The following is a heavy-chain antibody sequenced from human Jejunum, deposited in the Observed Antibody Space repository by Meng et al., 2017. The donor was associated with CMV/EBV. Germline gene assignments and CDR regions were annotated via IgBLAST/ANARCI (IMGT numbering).Heavy chain of an antibody. CDR1: GFAFSTCW. CDR3: ARFGGLFDY. J-gene: IGHJ4*02. Sequence: SCAASGFAFSTCWMSWVRQAPGKGLEWVANIKQDGSDKYYVDSVKGRFTISRDNAKNSLYLQMNSLRAEVTAVYYCARFGGLFDYCGQGTLVTVSS. CDR2: IKQDGSDK. V-gene: IGHV3-7*01. D-gene: IGHD3-16*01.